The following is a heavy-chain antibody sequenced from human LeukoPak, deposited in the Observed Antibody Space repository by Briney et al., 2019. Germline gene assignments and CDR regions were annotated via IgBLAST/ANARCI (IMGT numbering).Heavy chain of an antibody. CDR2: INHSGST. D-gene: IGHD3-22*01. CDR1: GGSFSGYY. J-gene: IGHJ3*02. V-gene: IGHV4-34*01. CDR3: ARLTFYYDSRSPAFDI. Sequence: XETLSLTCAVYGGSFSGYYWSWIRQPPGKGLEWIGEINHSGSTNYNPSLKSRVTISVDTSKNQFSLKLSSVTAADTAVYYCARLTFYYDSRSPAFDIWGRGTMVTVSS.